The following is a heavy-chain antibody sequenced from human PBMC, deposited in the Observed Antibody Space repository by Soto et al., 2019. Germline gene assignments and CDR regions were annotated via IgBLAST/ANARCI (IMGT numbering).Heavy chain of an antibody. V-gene: IGHV1-69*13. CDR1: GGTFSSYA. CDR2: IIPIFGTA. D-gene: IGHD3-10*01. J-gene: IGHJ4*02. CDR3: ARETPIRGAGSSTFDY. Sequence: SVKVSCKASGGTFSSYAISWVRQAPGQGLEWMGGIIPIFGTANYAQKFQGRVTITADESTSTAYMELSSLRSEDTAVYYCARETPIRGAGSSTFDYWGQGTLVTVSS.